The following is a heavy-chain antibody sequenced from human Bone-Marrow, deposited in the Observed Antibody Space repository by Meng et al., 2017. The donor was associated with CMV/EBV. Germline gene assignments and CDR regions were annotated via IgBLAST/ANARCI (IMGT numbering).Heavy chain of an antibody. Sequence: GESLKISCAASGFTFSSYEMNWVRQAPGKGLEWVSYISSSGSTIYYADSVKGRFTISRDNAKNSLYLQMNSLRAEDTAVYYCAREHVVVVPVEGMDVWGQGNTVNVAS. CDR3: AREHVVVVPVEGMDV. CDR1: GFTFSSYE. D-gene: IGHD2-2*01. CDR2: ISSSGSTI. J-gene: IGHJ6*02. V-gene: IGHV3-48*03.